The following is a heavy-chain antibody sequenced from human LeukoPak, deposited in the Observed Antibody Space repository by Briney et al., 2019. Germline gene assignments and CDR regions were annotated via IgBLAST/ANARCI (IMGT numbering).Heavy chain of an antibody. CDR1: GYTFTSYY. V-gene: IGHV1-46*01. Sequence: ASVKVSCKASGYTFTSYYMHWVRQAPGQGLEWMGIISPSGGSTSYAQKFQGRVTMTRDTSTSTVYMELSSLRSGDTAVYYCARDGAPRMVRGVTRDYYFDYWGQGTLVTVSS. D-gene: IGHD3-10*01. CDR2: ISPSGGST. J-gene: IGHJ4*02. CDR3: ARDGAPRMVRGVTRDYYFDY.